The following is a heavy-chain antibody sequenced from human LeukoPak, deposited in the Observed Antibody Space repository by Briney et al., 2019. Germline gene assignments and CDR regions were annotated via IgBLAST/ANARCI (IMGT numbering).Heavy chain of an antibody. Sequence: ASVKVSCKVSGYTLTELSMHWVRQAPGKGLEWMGGFDPEDGETIYAQKFQGRVTMTEDTSTDTAYMELSSLRSEDTAVYYCATERLDYGDYVLYYGMDAWGQGTTVTVSS. CDR1: GYTLTELS. D-gene: IGHD4-17*01. CDR2: FDPEDGET. J-gene: IGHJ6*02. CDR3: ATERLDYGDYVLYYGMDA. V-gene: IGHV1-24*01.